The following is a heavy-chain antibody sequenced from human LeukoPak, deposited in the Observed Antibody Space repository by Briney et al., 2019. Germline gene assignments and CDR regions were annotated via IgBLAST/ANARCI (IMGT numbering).Heavy chain of an antibody. CDR2: IYPGDSDT. D-gene: IGHD3-22*01. CDR3: ARRIGYSIDY. CDR1: GYSLTNYW. J-gene: IGHJ4*02. V-gene: IGHV5-51*01. Sequence: GEPLKISCKGSGYSLTNYWIDWARQLPGKGLEWMGVIYPGDSDTRYSPSFQGQVTISADKSISTAYLQWSSLKASDTAMYYCARRIGYSIDYWGQGTLVTVSS.